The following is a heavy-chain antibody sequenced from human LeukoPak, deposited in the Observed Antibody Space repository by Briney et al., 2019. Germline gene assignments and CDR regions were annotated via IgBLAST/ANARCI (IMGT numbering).Heavy chain of an antibody. Sequence: ASVKVSCKASGYTFTSYDINWVRQATGQGLELMGWMNPNSGNTGYAQKFQGRVTMTRNTSISTAYMELSSLRSEDTAVYYCARASHKVIWFRAYYFDYWGQGTLVTVSS. V-gene: IGHV1-8*01. CDR2: MNPNSGNT. CDR1: GYTFTSYD. J-gene: IGHJ4*02. CDR3: ARASHKVIWFRAYYFDY. D-gene: IGHD3-10*01.